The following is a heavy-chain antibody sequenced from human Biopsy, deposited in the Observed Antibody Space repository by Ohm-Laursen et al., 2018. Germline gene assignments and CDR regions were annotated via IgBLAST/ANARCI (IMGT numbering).Heavy chain of an antibody. V-gene: IGHV4-61*01. J-gene: IGHJ4*02. CDR1: GDSVSSCSFY. D-gene: IGHD6-19*01. Sequence: SETLSLTCTVSGDSVSSCSFYWTWIRQPPGQGLEYIGYIYDRGSTANYNPSLESRVTMSVDMPKNQTSLKLSSVTAADTAIYYCARGMRSSGWPYFDSWGQGTLVTVSS. CDR3: ARGMRSSGWPYFDS. CDR2: IYDRGSTA.